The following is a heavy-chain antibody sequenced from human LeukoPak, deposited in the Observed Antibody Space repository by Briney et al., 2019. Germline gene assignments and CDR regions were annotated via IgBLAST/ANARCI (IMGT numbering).Heavy chain of an antibody. D-gene: IGHD3-3*01. Sequence: ASVKVSCTVSGYTLAELSIQWVRQAPGQGLEWMGGFDPDDEKTIYAQRFEDRVTMSEDTSTDTAYMELSSLTSEDTAVYYCATGTLQYLEWLFDAYDIWGQGTMATVSS. CDR3: ATGTLQYLEWLFDAYDI. V-gene: IGHV1-24*01. J-gene: IGHJ3*02. CDR2: FDPDDEKT. CDR1: GYTLAELS.